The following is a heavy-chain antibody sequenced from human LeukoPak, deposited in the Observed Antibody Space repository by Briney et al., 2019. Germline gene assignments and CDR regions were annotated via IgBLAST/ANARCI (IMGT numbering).Heavy chain of an antibody. CDR2: ISAYNGNT. D-gene: IGHD3-10*01. Sequence: ASVKVSCKASGYTVTSYGISWVRQAPGQGLEWMGWISAYNGNTNYAQKFQGRVTMTTDTSTSTAYMELRSLRSDDTAVYYCAREGARIYYGRINAFDIWGQGTMVTVSS. V-gene: IGHV1-18*01. J-gene: IGHJ3*02. CDR1: GYTVTSYG. CDR3: AREGARIYYGRINAFDI.